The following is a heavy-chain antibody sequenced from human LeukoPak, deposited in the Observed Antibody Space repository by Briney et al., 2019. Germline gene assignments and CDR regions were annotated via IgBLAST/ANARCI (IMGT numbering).Heavy chain of an antibody. Sequence: ASVKVSCKASGYTFTSYYMHWVRQAPGQGLEWMGIINPSGGSTSYAQKFQGRVTMTEDTSTDTAYMELSSLRSEDTAVYYCATDSGSYHAYFDYWGQGTLVTVSS. CDR3: ATDSGSYHAYFDY. CDR2: INPSGGST. J-gene: IGHJ4*02. CDR1: GYTFTSYY. V-gene: IGHV1-46*01. D-gene: IGHD1-26*01.